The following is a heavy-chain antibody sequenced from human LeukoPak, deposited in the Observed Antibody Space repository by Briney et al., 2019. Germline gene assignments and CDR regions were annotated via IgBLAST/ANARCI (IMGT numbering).Heavy chain of an antibody. J-gene: IGHJ4*02. CDR3: VRDGLNWNYDY. CDR1: GYTFTDNY. D-gene: IGHD1-7*01. CDR2: ISPTNGDT. V-gene: IGHV1-2*02. Sequence: ASVKVSCKTSGYTFTDNYMHWVRQAPGQGLEWMGWISPTNGDTRYAQKLQGRVAMTRDTSISTAYMELSRLRSDDTAVYYCVRDGLNWNYDYWGQGTLVTASS.